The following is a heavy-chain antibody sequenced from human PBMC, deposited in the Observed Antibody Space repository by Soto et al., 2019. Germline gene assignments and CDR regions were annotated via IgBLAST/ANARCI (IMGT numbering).Heavy chain of an antibody. CDR1: GFAFSSYW. D-gene: IGHD3-9*01. J-gene: IGHJ4*02. V-gene: IGHV3-74*01. Sequence: EVHLVESGGGSVQPGGSLKLSCAGSGFAFSSYWIHWVRQVPGKGLVWVSRINGDGSTTSYADSVRGRFTISRDNAKATLYLQMTSLRAEDTALYFCARVGQGRYDFDYWGQGTLVTVTS. CDR2: INGDGSTT. CDR3: ARVGQGRYDFDY.